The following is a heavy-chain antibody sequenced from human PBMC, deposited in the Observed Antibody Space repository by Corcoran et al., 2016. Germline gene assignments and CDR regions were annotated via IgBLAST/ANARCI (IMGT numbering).Heavy chain of an antibody. CDR3: ARSVYYEFWSGYSKFDY. D-gene: IGHD3-3*01. CDR2: INHSGST. V-gene: IGHV4-34*01. J-gene: IGHJ4*02. CDR1: GGSFSGYY. Sequence: QVQLQQWGAGLLKPSETLSLTCAVSGGSFSGYYWSWIRQPPGKGLEWIGEINHSGSTNYNPSLKSRVTISVDTSKNQFSLKLSSVTAADTAVYYCARSVYYEFWSGYSKFDYWGQGTLVTVSS.